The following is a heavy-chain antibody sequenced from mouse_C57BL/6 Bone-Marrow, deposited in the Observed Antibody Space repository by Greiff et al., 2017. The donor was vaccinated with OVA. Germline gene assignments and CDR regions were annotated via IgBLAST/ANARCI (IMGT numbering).Heavy chain of an antibody. CDR2: IDPSDSYT. V-gene: IGHV1-69*01. D-gene: IGHD1-1*01. CDR1: GYTFTSYW. CDR3: ARSASYYGFAY. J-gene: IGHJ3*01. Sequence: VQLQQSGAELVMPGASVKLSCKASGYTFTSYWMHWVKQRPGQGLEWIGEIDPSDSYTNYNQKFKGKSTLTVDKSSSTAYMQLSSLTSEDSAVYYCARSASYYGFAYWGQGTLVTVSA.